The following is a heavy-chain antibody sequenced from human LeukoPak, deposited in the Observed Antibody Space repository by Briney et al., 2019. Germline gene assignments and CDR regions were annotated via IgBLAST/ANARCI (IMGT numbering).Heavy chain of an antibody. D-gene: IGHD4-17*01. V-gene: IGHV3-74*01. CDR2: INRDGSTT. Sequence: GSLRLSCAASGFXFSSNWMHWVRQAPGKGLVWVSHINRDGSTTYYADSVKGRFTISRDNAKNTLYLQMNSLRAEDTAVYYCAMDAAVKDSWGQGTLVTVSS. CDR3: AMDAAVKDS. CDR1: GFXFSSNW. J-gene: IGHJ4*02.